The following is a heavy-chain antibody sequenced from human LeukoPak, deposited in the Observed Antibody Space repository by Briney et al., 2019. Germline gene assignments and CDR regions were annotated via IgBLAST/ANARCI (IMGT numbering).Heavy chain of an antibody. V-gene: IGHV4-59*01. D-gene: IGHD3-10*01. CDR1: GGSISSYY. J-gene: IGHJ4*02. CDR3: ARSGSDFDY. CDR2: IYHSGST. Sequence: SETLSLTCTVSGGSISSYYWSWIRQSPGKGLEWIGYIYHSGSTNYNPSLKSRITISVDMSKNQFSLKLNSVTAADTAVYYCARSGSDFDYWGQGTLVTVSS.